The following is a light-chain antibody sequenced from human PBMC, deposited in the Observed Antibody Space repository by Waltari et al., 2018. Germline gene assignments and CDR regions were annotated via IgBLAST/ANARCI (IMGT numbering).Light chain of an antibody. V-gene: IGKV3-15*01. Sequence: APEQQKPAQAPRLLLYGASPRRAGIPARFSVGWYQTEFTLTLSSLQSEDFAVYYCQRYNNWPPLTFGGGNKVEI. CDR3: QRYNNWPPLT. J-gene: IGKJ4*01. CDR2: GAS.